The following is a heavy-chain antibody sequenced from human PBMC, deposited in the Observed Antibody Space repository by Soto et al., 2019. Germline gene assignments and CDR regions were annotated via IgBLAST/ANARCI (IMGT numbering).Heavy chain of an antibody. Sequence: GSSVKVSCNASGYTFTGYYMHWVRQAPGQGLEWMGWINPNSGGTNYAQKFQGRVTMTRDTSISTAYMELSRLRSDDTAVYYRASYSSSGYRDFDYWGQGTPVTVSS. CDR3: ASYSSSGYRDFDY. CDR2: INPNSGGT. V-gene: IGHV1-2*02. J-gene: IGHJ4*02. CDR1: GYTFTGYY. D-gene: IGHD6-13*01.